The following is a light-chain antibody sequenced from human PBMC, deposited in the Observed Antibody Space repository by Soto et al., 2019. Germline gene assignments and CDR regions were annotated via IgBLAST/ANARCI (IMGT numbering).Light chain of an antibody. CDR3: QQYNNWPRST. CDR1: QSISSN. V-gene: IGKV3-15*01. CDR2: RTS. Sequence: EIVMTQSPATLSVSPGERATLSCRASQSISSNLAWYQQKPGQAPRLLMFRTSSRATGFPARFSGSGSGTEFNLTISSLQSEDFGVYSCQQYNNWPRSTFGGGTKVEIK. J-gene: IGKJ4*01.